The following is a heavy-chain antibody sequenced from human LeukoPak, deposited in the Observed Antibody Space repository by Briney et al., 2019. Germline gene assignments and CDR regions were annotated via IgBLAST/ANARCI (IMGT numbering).Heavy chain of an antibody. CDR3: ARGGLAAAGTVEGWFDP. J-gene: IGHJ5*02. CDR1: GGSFSGYY. D-gene: IGHD6-13*01. V-gene: IGHV4-34*01. CDR2: INHSGST. Sequence: ETLSLTCAVYGGSFSGYYWSWIRQPPGKGLEWIGEINHSGSTNYNTSLKSRVTISVDTSKNQFSLKLSSVTAADTAVYYCARGGLAAAGTVEGWFDPWGQGTLVTVSS.